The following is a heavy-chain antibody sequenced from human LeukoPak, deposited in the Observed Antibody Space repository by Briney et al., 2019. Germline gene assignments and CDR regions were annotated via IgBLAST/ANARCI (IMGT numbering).Heavy chain of an antibody. J-gene: IGHJ1*01. CDR2: ISYDGSIK. CDR1: GFTFSSYG. D-gene: IGHD2-15*01. Sequence: PGKSLRLSCTASGFTFSSYGMHWVRQAPGKGLEWVAVISYDGSIKYYADPVKDRFTVSRDDSKNTLYLQMNSLRLEDTAVYYCVVRRRFCSGGSCYIAEYFQHWGQGTLVTVSS. CDR3: VVRRRFCSGGSCYIAEYFQH. V-gene: IGHV3-30*03.